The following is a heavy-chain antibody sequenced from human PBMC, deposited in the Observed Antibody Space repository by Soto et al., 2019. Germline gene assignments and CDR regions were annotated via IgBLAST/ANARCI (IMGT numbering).Heavy chain of an antibody. D-gene: IGHD2-2*01. V-gene: IGHV4-61*01. Sequence: SETLSLTCTVSGGSVRDGSFYWSWIRQSPGRGLEWIGYIYYTGRTSYNPSLKGRVGISVDTSKNQFSLNLTSVTAADTAVYYCVRDSTAFLFDYWGQGAKVTVSS. J-gene: IGHJ4*02. CDR1: GGSVRDGSFY. CDR2: IYYTGRT. CDR3: VRDSTAFLFDY.